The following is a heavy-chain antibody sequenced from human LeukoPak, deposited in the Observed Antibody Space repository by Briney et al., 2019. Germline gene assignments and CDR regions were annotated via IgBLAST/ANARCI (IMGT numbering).Heavy chain of an antibody. Sequence: PSETLSLTCTVSGSISSYYWSWIRQPPGKGLEWIVYIYTSGTTNYNPSLKSRVTISVDTSKNQFSLDLSSVTAADSAVYYCARQKCTSASCLTKNAFDVWGQGTMVTVSS. CDR3: ARQKCTSASCLTKNAFDV. V-gene: IGHV4-4*09. CDR2: IYTSGTT. J-gene: IGHJ3*01. D-gene: IGHD2-2*01. CDR1: GSISSYY.